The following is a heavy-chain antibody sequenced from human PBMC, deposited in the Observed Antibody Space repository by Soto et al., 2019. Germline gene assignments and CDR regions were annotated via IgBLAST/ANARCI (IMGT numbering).Heavy chain of an antibody. Sequence: SETLSLTCTVSGVSISSGGYYWSWIRQHPGKGLEWIGYIYYSGSTYYNPSLKSRVTISVDTSKNQFSLKLSSVTAADTAVYYCAREYGYSSSWVGSARSHYYGMDVWGQGTTVTVSS. CDR2: IYYSGST. J-gene: IGHJ6*02. CDR1: GVSISSGGYY. D-gene: IGHD6-13*01. CDR3: AREYGYSSSWVGSARSHYYGMDV. V-gene: IGHV4-31*03.